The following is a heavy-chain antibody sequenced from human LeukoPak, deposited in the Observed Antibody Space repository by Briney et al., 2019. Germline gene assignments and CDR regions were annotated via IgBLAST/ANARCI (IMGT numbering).Heavy chain of an antibody. V-gene: IGHV4-61*02. Sequence: SETLSLTCTVSGGSISSGSYYWSWIRQPAGKGLEWIGRIYTSGSTNYNPSPKSRVTISVDTSKNQFSLKLSSVTAADTAVYYCARDDGIAVAAYYFDYWGQGTLVTVSS. J-gene: IGHJ4*02. CDR2: IYTSGST. D-gene: IGHD6-19*01. CDR1: GGSISSGSYY. CDR3: ARDDGIAVAAYYFDY.